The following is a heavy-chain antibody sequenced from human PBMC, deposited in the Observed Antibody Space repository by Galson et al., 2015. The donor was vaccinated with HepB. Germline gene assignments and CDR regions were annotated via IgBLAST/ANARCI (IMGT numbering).Heavy chain of an antibody. D-gene: IGHD1-26*01. J-gene: IGHJ4*02. CDR1: GFTFSNHR. CDR2: ITSYSST. V-gene: IGHV3-69-1*02. CDR3: ARLTVDWWEDY. Sequence: SLRLSCANSGFTFSNHRMHWARQAPGKGLEWVSTITSYSSTYYADSVKRLFTISRDNAKNSLYLNMNSLRSEDTAVYYCARLTVDWWEDYWGQGTLVTVSS.